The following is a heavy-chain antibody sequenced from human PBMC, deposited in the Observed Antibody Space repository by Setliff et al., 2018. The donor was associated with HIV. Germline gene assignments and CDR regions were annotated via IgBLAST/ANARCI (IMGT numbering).Heavy chain of an antibody. Sequence: SETLSLTCTVSGGSMSPYYWSWIRQGDGIGLEWIGRIYGSGSTIYNPSLKSRVTISVDTSKNQFSLKLTSVTAADTAVYYCAREWLQHTGDDAFDVWGQGTMVTVSS. CDR1: GGSMSPYY. J-gene: IGHJ3*01. CDR2: IYGSGST. D-gene: IGHD5-12*01. CDR3: AREWLQHTGDDAFDV. V-gene: IGHV4-4*07.